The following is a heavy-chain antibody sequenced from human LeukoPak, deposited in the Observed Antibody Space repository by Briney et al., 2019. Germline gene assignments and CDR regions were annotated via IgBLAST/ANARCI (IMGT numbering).Heavy chain of an antibody. CDR1: GITFSRYS. V-gene: IGHV3-48*04. Sequence: GGSLRLSCAVYGITFSRYSMNWVRQAPGKGLELVSYISSSSSITYYANSVKGRFTISRDNARNLVYLEMHSLRAEDTALYYCALGWYAIDYWGQGTLVTVSS. D-gene: IGHD6-19*01. CDR2: ISSSSSIT. J-gene: IGHJ4*02. CDR3: ALGWYAIDY.